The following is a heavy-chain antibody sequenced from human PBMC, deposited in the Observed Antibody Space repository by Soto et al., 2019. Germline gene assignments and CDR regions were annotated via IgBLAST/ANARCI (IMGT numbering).Heavy chain of an antibody. CDR1: GFTFSTYW. CDR2: INTDGSTT. J-gene: IGHJ6*02. Sequence: GGSLRLSCAASGFTFSTYWMHWVRQAPGKGLVWVSHINTDGSTTNYADSVKGRFTISRDNAKNTLYLEMNSLRAEDTAVYYCARGQDVWGHGTTVTVSS. CDR3: ARGQDV. V-gene: IGHV3-74*01.